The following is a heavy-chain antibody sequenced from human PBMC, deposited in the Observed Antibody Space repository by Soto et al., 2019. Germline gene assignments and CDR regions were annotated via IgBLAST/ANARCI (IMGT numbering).Heavy chain of an antibody. Sequence: PGGSLRLSCAASGFTFSGSAMHWVRQASGKGLEWVGRIRSKANSYATAYAASVKGRFTIFRDDSKNTAYLQMNSLKTEDTAVFYCTSGYCSRCSHYNRYSQSTLAPSLGAGGSSPSSNYY. J-gene: IGHJ6*01. CDR3: TSGYCSRCSHYNRYSQSTLAPSLGAGGSSPSSNYY. D-gene: IGHD2-2*01. CDR1: GFTFSGSA. CDR2: IRSKANSYAT. V-gene: IGHV3-73*01.